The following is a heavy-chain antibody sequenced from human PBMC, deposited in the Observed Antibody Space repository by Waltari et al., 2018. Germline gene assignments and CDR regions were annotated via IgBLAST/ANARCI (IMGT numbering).Heavy chain of an antibody. Sequence: EVQPLESGGGLVQPGGSLRLSCAASGFTFSSYAMSWVRQAPGKGLEWVSVIYSGGSTYYADSVKGRFTISRDNSKNTLYLQMNSLRAEDTAVYYCAKDPAYCSGGSCYSSYWGQGTLVTVSS. J-gene: IGHJ4*02. CDR1: GFTFSSYA. V-gene: IGHV3-23*03. CDR2: IYSGGST. CDR3: AKDPAYCSGGSCYSSY. D-gene: IGHD2-15*01.